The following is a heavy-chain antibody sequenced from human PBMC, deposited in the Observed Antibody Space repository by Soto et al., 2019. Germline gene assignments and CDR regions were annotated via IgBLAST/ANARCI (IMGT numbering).Heavy chain of an antibody. CDR3: AKYEYCSGGSCYSGPYFDY. D-gene: IGHD2-15*01. J-gene: IGHJ4*02. CDR2: ISGSGGST. CDR1: GFTFSSYA. Sequence: EVQLLESGGGLVQPGGSLRLSCAASGFTFSSYAMSWVRQAPGKGLEWVSAISGSGGSTYYADSVKGRFTISRDNSKNTLYLQMNSLRAEDTAVYYCAKYEYCSGGSCYSGPYFDYWGQGTLVTVSS. V-gene: IGHV3-23*01.